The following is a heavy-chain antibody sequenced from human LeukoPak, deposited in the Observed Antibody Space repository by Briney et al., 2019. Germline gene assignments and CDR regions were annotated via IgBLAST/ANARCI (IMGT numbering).Heavy chain of an antibody. CDR2: INPNSGGT. J-gene: IGHJ3*02. CDR3: ARNPYDYDAFDI. D-gene: IGHD5-12*01. V-gene: IGHV1-2*06. Sequence: ASVNVSCKASGYTFTGYYMHWVRQAPGQGLEWMGRINPNSGGTNYAQKFQGRVTMTRDTSISTAYMELSRLRSDDTAVYYCARNPYDYDAFDIWGQGTMVTVSS. CDR1: GYTFTGYY.